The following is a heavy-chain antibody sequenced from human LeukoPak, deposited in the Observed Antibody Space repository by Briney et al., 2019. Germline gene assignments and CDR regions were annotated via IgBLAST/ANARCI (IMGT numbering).Heavy chain of an antibody. J-gene: IGHJ4*02. Sequence: GGSLRLSCVGSGCMFDTYSMNWVRQAPGKGLEWVSSISSRSGYIYYADSVKGRLTISRDNANNSVYLQMNRLKAEDTAVYYCARVRWGDFSPQCDFWGQGTLITVSS. CDR3: ARVRWGDFSPQCDF. V-gene: IGHV3-21*01. CDR1: GCMFDTYS. D-gene: IGHD2-21*02. CDR2: ISSRSGYI.